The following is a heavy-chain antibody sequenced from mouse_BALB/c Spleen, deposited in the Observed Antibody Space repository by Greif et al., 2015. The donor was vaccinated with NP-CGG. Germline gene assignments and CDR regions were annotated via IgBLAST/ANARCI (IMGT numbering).Heavy chain of an antibody. V-gene: IGHV1-84*02. J-gene: IGHJ4*01. CDR3: ARRTGTEAMDY. CDR2: IYPGSGNT. Sequence: QVQLQQPGPELVKPGASVKISCKASGYTFTDYYINWVKQKPGQGLEWIGWIYPGSGNTKYNEKFKGKATLTVDTSSSTAYMQLSSLTSEDTAVYFCARRTGTEAMDYWSQGTSVTVSS. CDR1: GYTFTDYY. D-gene: IGHD4-1*01.